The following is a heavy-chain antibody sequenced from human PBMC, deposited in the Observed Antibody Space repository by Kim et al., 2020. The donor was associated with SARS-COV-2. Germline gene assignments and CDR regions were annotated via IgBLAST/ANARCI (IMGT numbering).Heavy chain of an antibody. CDR1: GGSISSSSYY. CDR3: ASRSAVYCSSTRSYAYDY. V-gene: IGHV4-39*01. D-gene: IGHD2-2*01. J-gene: IGHJ4*02. CDR2: IYYSGST. Sequence: SETLSLTCTVSGGSISSSSYYWGWIRQPPGKGLEWIGSIYYSGSTYYNPSLKSRVTISVDTSKNQFSLKLSSVTAADTAVYYCASRSAVYCSSTRSYAYDYWGPGTLVTASS.